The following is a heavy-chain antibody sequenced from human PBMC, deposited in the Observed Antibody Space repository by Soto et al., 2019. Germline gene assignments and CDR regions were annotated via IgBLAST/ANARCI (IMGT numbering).Heavy chain of an antibody. CDR1: GDSVSNSAYA. V-gene: IGHV6-1*01. CDR2: TYYTSKWSN. Sequence: SQTLSLTCAISGDSVSNSAYAWNWIRQSPSRGLEWLGRTYYTSKWSNDYALSVRSRITINPDTSKNQFSLQLNSVTPEDTAVYYCAGGYGLNVWGQGTTVTVSS. J-gene: IGHJ6*02. CDR3: AGGYGLNV.